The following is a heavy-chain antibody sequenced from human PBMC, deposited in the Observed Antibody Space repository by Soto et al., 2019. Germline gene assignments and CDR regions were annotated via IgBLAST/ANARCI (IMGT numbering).Heavy chain of an antibody. D-gene: IGHD2-15*01. CDR2: ISWNSGSI. J-gene: IGHJ5*02. Sequence: PGGSLRLSCAASGFTFDGYAMHWVRQAPGKGLEWVSGISWNSGSIGYADSVKGRFTISRDNAKNSLYLQMNSLRAEDTALYYCAKDRVAATLGYNWLDPWGQGTLVTVSS. V-gene: IGHV3-9*01. CDR3: AKDRVAATLGYNWLDP. CDR1: GFTFDGYA.